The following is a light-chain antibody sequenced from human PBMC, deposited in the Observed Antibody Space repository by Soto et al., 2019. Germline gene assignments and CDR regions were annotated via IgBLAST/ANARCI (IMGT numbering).Light chain of an antibody. J-gene: IGKJ4*01. CDR3: QQYDNWPLT. Sequence: EIVMTQSPATLPVSPGERATLSCRASQSVSSNLAWYQQKPGQAPRFLIYGASTRATGSPARFSGSGYGTEFTLTISSPQSEDFAVYYCQQYDNWPLTFGGGSKVDIK. CDR2: GAS. V-gene: IGKV3-15*01. CDR1: QSVSSN.